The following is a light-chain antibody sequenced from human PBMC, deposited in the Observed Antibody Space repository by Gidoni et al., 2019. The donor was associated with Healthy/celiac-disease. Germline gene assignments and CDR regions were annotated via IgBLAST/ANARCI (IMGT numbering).Light chain of an antibody. J-gene: IGLJ3*02. CDR1: SHRSYN. CDR2: GKN. CDR3: NSRDSSGNHWV. V-gene: IGLV3-19*01. Sequence: SSALTQDPAVSVALGQTVRMTCQGDSHRSYNASWYQQKPGQSPVLVIYGKNNRPSGIPDRFSGSSSGNTASLTISGAQAEDEADYYCNSRDSSGNHWVFGGGTKLTVL.